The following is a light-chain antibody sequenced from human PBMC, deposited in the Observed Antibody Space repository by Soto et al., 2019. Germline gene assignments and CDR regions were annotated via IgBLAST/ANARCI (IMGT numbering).Light chain of an antibody. V-gene: IGKV3-20*01. CDR1: QSVSRDY. Sequence: EVVLTQSPDTLSLSPGERATLSCRASQSVSRDYLVWYQQKPGQAPRLLIYGTSNRATGIPDRFSGSGSGTDFTLTFSRLEPEDFAVYYCEYYGSSITFGGGTKVDIK. CDR2: GTS. CDR3: EYYGSSIT. J-gene: IGKJ4*01.